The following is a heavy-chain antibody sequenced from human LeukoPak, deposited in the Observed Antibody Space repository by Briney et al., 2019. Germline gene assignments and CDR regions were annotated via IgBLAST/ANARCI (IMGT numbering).Heavy chain of an antibody. J-gene: IGHJ3*01. CDR2: ISGHNGNT. CDR3: AGSAQFHDAFDV. CDR1: GYTFTVNG. Sequence: GASVKVSCKASGYTFTVNGINWVRQAPGQGLEWLGWISGHNGNTGYAQNVQGRVTMTTDTSTDTFYMELRSLSSDDTALYYCAGSAQFHDAFDVWGQGTMVTVSS. V-gene: IGHV1-18*01.